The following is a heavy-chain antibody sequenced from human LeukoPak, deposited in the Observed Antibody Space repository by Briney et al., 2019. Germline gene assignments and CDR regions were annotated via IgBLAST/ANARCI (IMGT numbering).Heavy chain of an antibody. V-gene: IGHV3-20*04. D-gene: IGHD3-9*01. CDR2: INCNGGST. CDR3: ARDGTLYYDILTGYVDSFDY. CDR1: GFTFDDYG. Sequence: PGGSLRLSCAASGFTFDDYGMIWVRHAPGKGLEWVSGINCNGGSTDYADSVKGRFTISRDNAKNSLYLQMNSLRAEDTALYYCARDGTLYYDILTGYVDSFDYWGQGTLVTVSS. J-gene: IGHJ4*02.